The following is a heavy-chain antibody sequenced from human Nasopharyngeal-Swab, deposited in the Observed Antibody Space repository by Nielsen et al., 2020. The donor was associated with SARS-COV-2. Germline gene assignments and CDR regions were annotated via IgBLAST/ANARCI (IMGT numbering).Heavy chain of an antibody. V-gene: IGHV1-3*01. J-gene: IGHJ3*02. CDR2: INAGNGNT. CDR3: ARRRAMVPQDAYDI. D-gene: IGHD4/OR15-4a*01. Sequence: WVRQAPGQRLEWMGWINAGNGNTKYSQKFQGRVTITADKSTSTAYMELSSLRSEDTAVYYCARRRAMVPQDAYDIWGQGTMVTVSS.